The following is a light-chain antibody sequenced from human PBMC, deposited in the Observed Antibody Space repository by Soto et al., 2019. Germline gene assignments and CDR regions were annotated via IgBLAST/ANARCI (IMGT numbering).Light chain of an antibody. J-gene: IGKJ1*01. Sequence: EIVMTQSPATLSVSPGERATLSCRASQSVSSNLAWYQQKPGQAPRLLIYGASTRATGIPARFSGSGSGTGFTLTISGPLSEDFAVSYCQADYYWTSMAFGQGTKVEIK. CDR3: QADYYWTSMA. CDR2: GAS. CDR1: QSVSSN. V-gene: IGKV3-15*01.